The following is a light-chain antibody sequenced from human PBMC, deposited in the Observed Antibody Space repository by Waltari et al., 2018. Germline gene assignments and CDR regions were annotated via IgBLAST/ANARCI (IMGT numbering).Light chain of an antibody. CDR1: QSLVHSDGNTY. Sequence: DVVMTQSPLSLPVPLGQPASIPCKSSQSLVHSDGNTYLNWFHQRPGQSPRRLIYKVSNRDSGVPDRFSGSGSGTDFTLKISRVEAEDVGVYYCMQSIHWPWTFGQGTKVEIK. CDR2: KVS. V-gene: IGKV2-30*02. CDR3: MQSIHWPWT. J-gene: IGKJ1*01.